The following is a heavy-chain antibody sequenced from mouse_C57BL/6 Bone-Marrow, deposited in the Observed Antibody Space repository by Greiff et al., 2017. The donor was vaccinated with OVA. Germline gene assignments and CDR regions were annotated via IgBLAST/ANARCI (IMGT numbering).Heavy chain of an antibody. CDR3: ARSPTAQYYAMDY. V-gene: IGHV1-52*01. D-gene: IGHD3-2*02. J-gene: IGHJ4*01. CDR2: IDPSDSET. Sequence: QVQLQQPGAELVRPGSSVKLSCKASGYTFTSYWMHWVKQRPIQGLEWIGNIDPSDSETHYNQKFKDKATLTVDKSSSTAYMQLSSLTSEDSAVYYCARSPTAQYYAMDYWGQGTSVTVSS. CDR1: GYTFTSYW.